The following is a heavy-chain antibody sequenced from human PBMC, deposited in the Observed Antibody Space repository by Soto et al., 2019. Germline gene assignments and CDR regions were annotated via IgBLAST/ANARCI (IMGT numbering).Heavy chain of an antibody. CDR1: GFTFSSYG. Sequence: ESGGGVVQPGRSLRLSCAASGFTFSSYGMHWVRQAPGKGLEWVAVIWYDGSNKYYADSVKGRFTISRDNSKNTLYLQMNSLRAEDTAVYYCARDDGGYSSSSNLGYWGQGTLVTVSS. J-gene: IGHJ4*02. CDR2: IWYDGSNK. CDR3: ARDDGGYSSSSNLGY. V-gene: IGHV3-33*01. D-gene: IGHD6-6*01.